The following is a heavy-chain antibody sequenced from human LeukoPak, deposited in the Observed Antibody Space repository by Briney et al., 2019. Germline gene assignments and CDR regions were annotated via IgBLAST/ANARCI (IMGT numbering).Heavy chain of an antibody. V-gene: IGHV3-30*02. Sequence: GGSLRLSCAASGFTFSSYGMHWVRQAPGKGLEWVAFIRYDGGNKYYADSVKGRFTISRDNSKNTLYLQMNSLRAEDTAVYYCAKDLGMGHGYWGQGTLVTVSS. CDR2: IRYDGGNK. D-gene: IGHD7-27*01. J-gene: IGHJ4*02. CDR3: AKDLGMGHGY. CDR1: GFTFSSYG.